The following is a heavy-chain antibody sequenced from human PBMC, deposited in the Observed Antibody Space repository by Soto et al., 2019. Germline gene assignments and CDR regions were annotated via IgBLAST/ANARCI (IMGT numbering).Heavy chain of an antibody. D-gene: IGHD2-15*01. V-gene: IGHV3-23*01. CDR1: GFIFGNYM. CDR2: IRDGGEST. Sequence: EVQLLESGGGLVQPGESLRLSCAFSGFIFGNYMMTWVRQAPGKGLEWVSTIRDGGESTYYADSVKGRFTISRDNSKKTLYLQRDSLGVEDTAVYYCAPHVHCSGGSCHYDAFDIRGQGTMVTVSS. CDR3: APHVHCSGGSCHYDAFDI. J-gene: IGHJ3*02.